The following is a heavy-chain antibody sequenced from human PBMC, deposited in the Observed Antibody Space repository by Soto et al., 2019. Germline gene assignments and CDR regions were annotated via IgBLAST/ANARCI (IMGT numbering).Heavy chain of an antibody. D-gene: IGHD6-25*01. CDR2: IYPGDSDT. J-gene: IGHJ6*02. CDR1: GYSFTSYW. CDR3: ARLNIQRYYYYGMDV. Sequence: PGESLKISCKGSGYSFTSYWIGWVRQMPGKGLEWMGIIYPGDSDTRYSPSFQGQVTISADKSISTAYLQWSSLKASDTAMYYCARLNIQRYYYYGMDVWGQGTTVRVSS. V-gene: IGHV5-51*01.